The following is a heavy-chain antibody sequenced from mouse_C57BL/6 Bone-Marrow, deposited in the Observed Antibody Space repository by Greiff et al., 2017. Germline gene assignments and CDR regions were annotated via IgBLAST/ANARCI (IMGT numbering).Heavy chain of an antibody. J-gene: IGHJ2*01. CDR1: GYSFTDYN. Sequence: VQLKQSGPELVKPGASVTISCTASGYSFTDYNMNWVKQSTGKSLEWIGVINPNYGTTSYNQKFKGKATLTVDQSSSTVYMQLNSLTSKDSALYYCARLMITRVVPPHHWGQGTTLTVSS. CDR3: ARLMITRVVPPHH. CDR2: INPNYGTT. V-gene: IGHV1-39*01. D-gene: IGHD1-1*01.